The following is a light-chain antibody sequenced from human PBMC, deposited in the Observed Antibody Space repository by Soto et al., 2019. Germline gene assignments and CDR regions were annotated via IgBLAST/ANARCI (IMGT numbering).Light chain of an antibody. CDR3: MQSLHLPT. V-gene: IGKV2D-29*01. J-gene: IGKJ4*01. CDR2: EVF. Sequence: EIVMTQSPLSVSVTPGQAASISCKSNQSLVHGTGATYLYWYLQRPTQPPQPLIYEVFNRFSGVPDKISGSGSGTNFTLTISRVESEDVGVYYCMQSLHLPTFGGGTKV. CDR1: QSLVHGTGATY.